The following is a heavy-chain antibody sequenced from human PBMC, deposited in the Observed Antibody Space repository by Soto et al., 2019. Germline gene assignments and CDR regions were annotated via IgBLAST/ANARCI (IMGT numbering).Heavy chain of an antibody. V-gene: IGHV1-46*01. D-gene: IGHD3-3*01. CDR2: INPSGGST. CDR1: GCTFTSYY. J-gene: IGHJ3*02. CDR3: ARDWQTFGAFDI. Sequence: QVQLVQSGAEVKKPGASVKVSCKASGCTFTSYYMHWVRQAPGQGLEWMGIINPSGGSTSYAQKFQGRVTMTRDTSTSTVYMELSSLRSEDTAVYYCARDWQTFGAFDIWGQGTMVTVSS.